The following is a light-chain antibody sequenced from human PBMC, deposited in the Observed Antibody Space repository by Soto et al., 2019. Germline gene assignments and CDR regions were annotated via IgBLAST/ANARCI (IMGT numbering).Light chain of an antibody. CDR3: QQSYRTPPFT. J-gene: IGKJ3*01. CDR2: AAS. CDR1: QGISSY. Sequence: DIQMTQSPSSLSASVGDRVTITCRASQGISSYLNWDQQKPGKAPKLLIYAASSLQSGVPSRFSGSASGTDFTLTISSLQPEDFATYYCQQSYRTPPFTFGPGTKVDIK. V-gene: IGKV1-39*01.